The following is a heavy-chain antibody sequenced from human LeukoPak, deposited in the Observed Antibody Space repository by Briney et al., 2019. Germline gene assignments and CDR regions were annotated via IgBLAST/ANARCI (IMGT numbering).Heavy chain of an antibody. CDR1: GYSISSGYY. CDR3: AAAIVVVIGAFDI. V-gene: IGHV4-38-2*01. Sequence: PSETLSLTCAVSGYSISSGYYWGWVRQPPGKGLEWIGSIYHSGSTYYNPSLKSRVTISVDTSKNQLSLKLSSVTAADTAVYYCAAAIVVVIGAFDIWGQGTMVTVSS. D-gene: IGHD3-22*01. CDR2: IYHSGST. J-gene: IGHJ3*02.